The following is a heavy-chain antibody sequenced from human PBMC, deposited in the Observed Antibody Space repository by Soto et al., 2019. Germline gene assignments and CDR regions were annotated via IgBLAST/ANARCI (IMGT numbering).Heavy chain of an antibody. V-gene: IGHV4-61*01. Sequence: PSEALSLTCTVSVDSVSSDSYFRTWIRQPPGKGLEWIAYISYTGDTNYNPSLKSRVTISVDTSTNQFFLTLTSVTAADTAVYFCARIIVGVTVDLWGQGSLVTVSS. CDR2: ISYTGDT. J-gene: IGHJ5*02. CDR3: ARIIVGVTVDL. CDR1: VDSVSSDSYF. D-gene: IGHD1-26*01.